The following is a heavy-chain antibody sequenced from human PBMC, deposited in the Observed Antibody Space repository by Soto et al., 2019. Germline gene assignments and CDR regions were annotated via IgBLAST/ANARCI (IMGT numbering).Heavy chain of an antibody. CDR1: GGSVTNSSYY. V-gene: IGHV4-39*01. CDR2: VYYRGRS. D-gene: IGHD4-17*01. J-gene: IGHJ4*02. Sequence: SETLSLTCTVSGGSVTNSSYYWGWIRQSPGKGLEWVGSVYYRGRSYSKSSVKSRVTISVDTSKNRFSLSLNSVIASDTAVYFCVSQRTTVPTQAYFDYWGPGALVTVSS. CDR3: VSQRTTVPTQAYFDY.